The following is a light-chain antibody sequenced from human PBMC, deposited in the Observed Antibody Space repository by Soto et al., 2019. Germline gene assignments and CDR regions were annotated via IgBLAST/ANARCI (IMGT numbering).Light chain of an antibody. CDR2: EVT. CDR3: SSYVGYDNLI. Sequence: QSALTQPPSASGSPGQSVTISCSGTSNDLGGFNYVSWYQQHPGKAPKLIIYEVTERPSGVPDRFSGSKSGNTASLTVSGLQAEDEADYYCSSYVGYDNLIFGGGTKLTVL. V-gene: IGLV2-8*01. J-gene: IGLJ2*01. CDR1: SNDLGGFNY.